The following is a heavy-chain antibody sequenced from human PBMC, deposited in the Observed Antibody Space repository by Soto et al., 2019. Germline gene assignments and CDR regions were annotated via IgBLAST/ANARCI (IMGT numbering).Heavy chain of an antibody. CDR1: GYTFNVYY. CDR2: INPNSGDT. V-gene: IGHV1-2*02. Sequence: QVQLVQSGAEVKKPGASVKVSCKASGYTFNVYYIHWVRQAPGQGLEWMGWINPNSGDTDSAQKFQGRVTTTAATSTRRASMLPLRPTSKGTSGYKCARGRFVRAYPYYPDSWGQGTVVTVTP. J-gene: IGHJ4*02. CDR3: ARGRFVRAYPYYPDS. D-gene: IGHD1-26*01.